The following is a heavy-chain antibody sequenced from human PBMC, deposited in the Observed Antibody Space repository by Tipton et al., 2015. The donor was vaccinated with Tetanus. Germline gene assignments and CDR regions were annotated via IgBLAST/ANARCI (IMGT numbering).Heavy chain of an antibody. J-gene: IGHJ4*02. CDR1: GGSISSYY. CDR2: IYYSGST. Sequence: LRLSCTVSGGSISSYYWSWIRQPPGKGLEWIGYIYYSGSTNYNPSLKSRVTISVDTSKNQFSLKLSSVTAADTAVYYCARGGDDSSGYYLDYWGQGTLVTVSS. V-gene: IGHV4-59*01. D-gene: IGHD3-22*01. CDR3: ARGGDDSSGYYLDY.